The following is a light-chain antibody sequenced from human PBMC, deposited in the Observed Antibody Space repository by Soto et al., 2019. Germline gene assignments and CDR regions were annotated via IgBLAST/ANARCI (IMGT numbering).Light chain of an antibody. CDR3: QHYNTYPLT. CDR2: KAS. Sequence: DIQMTQSPSTLSASVGDRVTITCRASQSISSWLAWYQHKPGKAPNLLIYKASSLESGVPSRFSGSGSGTEFTLTISSLQPDDFATYYCQHYNTYPLTFGGGTMVEIK. V-gene: IGKV1-5*03. J-gene: IGKJ4*01. CDR1: QSISSW.